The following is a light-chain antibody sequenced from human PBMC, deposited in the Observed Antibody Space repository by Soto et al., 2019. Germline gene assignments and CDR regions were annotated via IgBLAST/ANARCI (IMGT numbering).Light chain of an antibody. Sequence: QSVLTQSPSASGSAGQSVTISCTGTSGDVGGCKYVSWYKQHPGKAPKLMISDVTTRPSGVPDRFSGPKSGNTASLTISGLQAEDEADYYCSSHAGSSVVFGTGTKVTVL. J-gene: IGLJ1*01. CDR1: SGDVGGCKY. CDR2: DVT. CDR3: SSHAGSSVV. V-gene: IGLV2-11*01.